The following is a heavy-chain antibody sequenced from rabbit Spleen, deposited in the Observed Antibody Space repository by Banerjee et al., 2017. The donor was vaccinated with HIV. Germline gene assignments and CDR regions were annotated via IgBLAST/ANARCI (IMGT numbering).Heavy chain of an antibody. J-gene: IGHJ4*01. CDR2: IYTGNGKT. V-gene: IGHV1S40*01. CDR1: GFSFSSSDY. CDR3: ARDAAGREDFNL. Sequence: QSLEESGGDLVKPGASLTLTCTASGFSFSSSDYMCWVRQAPGKGLEWIACIYTGNGKTYYASWAKGRFTISKTSSTTVTLQMTSLTVADTATYFCARDAAGREDFNLWGQGTLVTVS. D-gene: IGHD4-2*01.